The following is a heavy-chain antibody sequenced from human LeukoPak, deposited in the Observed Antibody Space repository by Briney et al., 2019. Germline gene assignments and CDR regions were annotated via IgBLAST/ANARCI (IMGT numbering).Heavy chain of an antibody. CDR3: ARDSSGPFDY. Sequence: ASVKVSCKASGYTFSNYDISWVRQAPGQGLEWMGGIIPIFGTANYAQKFQGRVTITADESTSTAYMELSSLRSEDTAVYYCARDSSGPFDYWGQGTLVTVSS. D-gene: IGHD3-22*01. V-gene: IGHV1-69*13. J-gene: IGHJ4*02. CDR2: IIPIFGTA. CDR1: GYTFSNYD.